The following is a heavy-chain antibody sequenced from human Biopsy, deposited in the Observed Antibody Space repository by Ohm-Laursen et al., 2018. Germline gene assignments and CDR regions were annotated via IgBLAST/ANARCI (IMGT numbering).Heavy chain of an antibody. J-gene: IGHJ6*02. Sequence: SLRLSCAASGFTFDAFGMHWVRQAPGKGLEWVSSISWNGGSSGYADSVKGRFTISRDNARKSLYLQMNSLRPEDTALYYCAKDISIGGFAIAYYGGTDVWGQGTTVTVSS. D-gene: IGHD2-21*01. V-gene: IGHV3-9*01. CDR2: ISWNGGSS. CDR1: GFTFDAFG. CDR3: AKDISIGGFAIAYYGGTDV.